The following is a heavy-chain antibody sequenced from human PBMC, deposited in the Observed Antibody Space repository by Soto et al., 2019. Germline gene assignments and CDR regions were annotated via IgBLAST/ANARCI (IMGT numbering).Heavy chain of an antibody. J-gene: IGHJ4*02. CDR2: IYYSGST. D-gene: IGHD3-3*01. CDR3: ARHDIRVYYDFWSGYYIPYYFDY. Sequence: SETLSLTCSVSGGSISGSYWGWIRQPPGKGLEWIGSIYYSGSTYYNPSLKSRVTISVDTSKNQFSLKLSSVTAADTAVYYCARHDIRVYYDFWSGYYIPYYFDYWGQGTLVTVSS. CDR1: GGSISGSY. V-gene: IGHV4-39*01.